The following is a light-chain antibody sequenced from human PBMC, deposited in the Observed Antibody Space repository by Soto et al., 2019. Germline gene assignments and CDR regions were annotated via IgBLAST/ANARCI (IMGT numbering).Light chain of an antibody. Sequence: IVMTQSPPSLPVTPGEPASLSFRSSQSLRQTNGYTYLDWYVQKPGRSPQLLIYLTSIRASGVPDRFSGSGSGTGFTLKISKVEAEDVGVYYCMQSLQTRPWRFGPGSKVDI. J-gene: IGKJ1*01. V-gene: IGKV2-28*01. CDR2: LTS. CDR1: QSLRQTNGYTY. CDR3: MQSLQTRPWR.